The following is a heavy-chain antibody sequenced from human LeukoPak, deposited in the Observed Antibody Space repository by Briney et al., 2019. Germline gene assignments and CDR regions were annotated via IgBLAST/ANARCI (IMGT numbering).Heavy chain of an antibody. CDR3: AKYSSSWYWFDP. CDR1: GGSFSGYY. Sequence: SETLSLTCAVYGGSFSGYYWSWIRQPPGKGLEWIGEINHSGSTNYDPSLKSRVTISVDTSKNQFSLKLSSVTAADTAVYYCAKYSSSWYWFDPWGQGTLVTVSS. V-gene: IGHV4-34*01. D-gene: IGHD6-13*01. CDR2: INHSGST. J-gene: IGHJ5*02.